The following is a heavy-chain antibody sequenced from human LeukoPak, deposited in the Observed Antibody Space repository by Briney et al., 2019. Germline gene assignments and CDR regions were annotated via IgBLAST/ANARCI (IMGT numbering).Heavy chain of an antibody. Sequence: GESLKISCKGSGYSLTSYWIGWVRQMPGKGLEWMGIIYPGDSDTRYSPSFQGQVTISADKSISTAYLQWSSLKASDTAMYYCARQVGKTYYDILTGYSYWFDPWGQGTLVTVSS. CDR2: IYPGDSDT. CDR3: ARQVGKTYYDILTGYSYWFDP. CDR1: GYSLTSYW. V-gene: IGHV5-51*01. J-gene: IGHJ5*02. D-gene: IGHD3-9*01.